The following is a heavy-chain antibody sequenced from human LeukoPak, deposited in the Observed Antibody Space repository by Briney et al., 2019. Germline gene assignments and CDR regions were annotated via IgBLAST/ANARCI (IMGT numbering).Heavy chain of an antibody. CDR2: ISGSGGST. V-gene: IGHV3-23*01. D-gene: IGHD1-26*01. CDR3: AREWELLDY. J-gene: IGHJ4*02. CDR1: GFTFSSYA. Sequence: PGGSLRLSCAASGFTFSSYAMRWVRQAPGKGLEWVSGISGSGGSTYYADSVKGRFTIARDNSKNTLYLQMNSLRAEDTAVYYCAREWELLDYWGQGTLVTVSS.